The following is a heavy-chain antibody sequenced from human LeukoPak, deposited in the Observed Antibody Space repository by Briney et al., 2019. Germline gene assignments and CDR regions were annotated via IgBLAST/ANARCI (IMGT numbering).Heavy chain of an antibody. CDR3: AKDLGAGMVRGVINPFDY. D-gene: IGHD3-10*01. CDR2: IDPSSTYI. Sequence: GGSLRLSCAASGFTFRSYSMNWVRQAPGKGLEWVSAIDPSSTYIYYADSVKGRFTISGDNSKNTLYLQMNSLRAEDTAVYYCAKDLGAGMVRGVINPFDYWGQGTLVTVSS. J-gene: IGHJ4*02. CDR1: GFTFRSYS. V-gene: IGHV3-21*01.